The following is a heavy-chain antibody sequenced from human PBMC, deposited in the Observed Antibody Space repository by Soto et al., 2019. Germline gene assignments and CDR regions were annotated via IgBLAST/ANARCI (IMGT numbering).Heavy chain of an antibody. Sequence: SVKVSCKASGGTFSSYAISWVRQAPGQGLEWMGGIIPIFGTANYAQKFQGRVTITADESTSTAYMELSSLRSEDTAVYYCARSVRQLRGVFFLAPRTSTGPRFDPWGQGTLVTVSS. CDR3: ARSVRQLRGVFFLAPRTSTGPRFDP. CDR2: IIPIFGTA. D-gene: IGHD3-10*01. CDR1: GGTFSSYA. V-gene: IGHV1-69*13. J-gene: IGHJ5*02.